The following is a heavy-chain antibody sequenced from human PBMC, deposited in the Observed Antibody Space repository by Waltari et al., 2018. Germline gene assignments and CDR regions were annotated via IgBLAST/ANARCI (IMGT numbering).Heavy chain of an antibody. CDR3: TRDLVAVANNYYYYYGMDV. D-gene: IGHD6-19*01. V-gene: IGHV3-49*04. CDR2: IRSKVYGGTT. Sequence: EVQLVESGGGLVQPGRSLRLSCTASGFTFGDFALNWVRQAPGKGLEWVGFIRSKVYGGTTEYAASVKGRFTISRDDSKSIAYLQMNSLKTEDTAVYYCTRDLVAVANNYYYYYGMDVWGQGTTVTVSS. J-gene: IGHJ6*02. CDR1: GFTFGDFA.